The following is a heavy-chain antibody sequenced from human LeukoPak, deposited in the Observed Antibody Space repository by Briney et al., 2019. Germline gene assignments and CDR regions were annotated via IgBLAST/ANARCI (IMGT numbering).Heavy chain of an antibody. J-gene: IGHJ4*02. CDR2: ISWNSGSI. CDR1: GFTFDDYA. D-gene: IGHD3-10*01. Sequence: PGRSLRLSCAASGFTFDDYAMHWVRQAPGKGLEWVSGISWNSGSIGYADSVKGRFTISRDNAKNSLYLQMNSLRAEDTAVYYCARDKLGRGVITATIDYWGQGTLVTVSS. V-gene: IGHV3-9*01. CDR3: ARDKLGRGVITATIDY.